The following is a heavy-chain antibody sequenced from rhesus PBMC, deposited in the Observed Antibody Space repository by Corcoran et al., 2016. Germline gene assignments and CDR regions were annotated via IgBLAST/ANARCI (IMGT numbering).Heavy chain of an antibody. Sequence: QVQLQQWGEGLVKPSETLSLTCAVYGGSISRYYYWSWIRQPPGKGLEWIGYIYGNSASTNYNPSLKNRVTISKDTSKNQFSLKLSSVTAADTAVYYCAIDIAGFDYWGQGVLVTVSS. CDR1: GGSISRYYY. D-gene: IGHD1-1-1*01. CDR2: IYGNSAST. CDR3: AIDIAGFDY. V-gene: IGHV4-73*01. J-gene: IGHJ4*01.